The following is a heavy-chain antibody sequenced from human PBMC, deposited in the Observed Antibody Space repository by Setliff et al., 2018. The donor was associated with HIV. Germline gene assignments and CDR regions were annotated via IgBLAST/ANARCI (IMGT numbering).Heavy chain of an antibody. CDR2: IYYSGST. V-gene: IGHV4-59*01. D-gene: IGHD3-9*01. CDR3: ARGNPDYDILTGYWSHYFDY. CDR1: GDSISSYY. J-gene: IGHJ4*02. Sequence: PSETLSLTCTVSGDSISSYYWTWIRQSPGKGLEWIGNIYYSGSTNFNPSLKGRVTISLDTSKNQFSLKLNSVTAADMAVYYCARGNPDYDILTGYWSHYFDYWGQGTLVTVSS.